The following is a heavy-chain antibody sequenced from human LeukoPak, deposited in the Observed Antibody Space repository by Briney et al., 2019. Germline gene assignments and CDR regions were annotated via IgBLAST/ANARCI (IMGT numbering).Heavy chain of an antibody. CDR2: INHSGST. CDR3: ASSDIHIPDV. D-gene: IGHD3-9*01. V-gene: IGHV4-34*01. CDR1: GGSFSGYY. J-gene: IGHJ6*04. Sequence: TETLSLTCAVYGGSFSGYYWSWIRQPPGKGLEWIGEINHSGSTNYNPSLKSRVTISVDTSKNQFSLKLSSVTAADTAVYYCASSDIHIPDVWGKGTTVTVSS.